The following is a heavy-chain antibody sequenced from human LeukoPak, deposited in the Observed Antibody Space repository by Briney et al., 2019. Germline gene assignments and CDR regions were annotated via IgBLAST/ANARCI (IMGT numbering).Heavy chain of an antibody. V-gene: IGHV1-18*01. CDR2: ISAYNGNT. J-gene: IGHJ4*02. CDR1: GYTFTSYG. Sequence: GASVKVSCKASGYTFTSYGISWLRQAPGQGLEWMGWISAYNGNTNYAQKLQGRVTMTTDTSTSTAYMELRSLRSDDTAVYYCARVVGAGFGELSFFDYWGQGTLVTVSS. D-gene: IGHD3-10*01. CDR3: ARVVGAGFGELSFFDY.